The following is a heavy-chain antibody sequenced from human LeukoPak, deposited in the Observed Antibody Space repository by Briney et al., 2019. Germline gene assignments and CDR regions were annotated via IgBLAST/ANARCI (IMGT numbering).Heavy chain of an antibody. CDR3: ARALLGDILTGYYYYGMDV. D-gene: IGHD3-9*01. CDR2: IYYSGST. V-gene: IGHV4-30-4*01. CDR1: GGSISSGDYY. J-gene: IGHJ6*04. Sequence: PSQTLSLTCTVSGGSISSGDYYWSWIRQPPGKGLEWIGYIYYSGSTYYNPSLKSRVTISVDTSKNQFSLKLSSVTAADTAVYYCARALLGDILTGYYYYGMDVWGKGTTVTVSS.